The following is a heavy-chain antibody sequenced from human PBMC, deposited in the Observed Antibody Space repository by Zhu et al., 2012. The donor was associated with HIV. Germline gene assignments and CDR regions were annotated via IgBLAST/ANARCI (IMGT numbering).Heavy chain of an antibody. Sequence: QVQLQESGPGLVKPSETLSLTCAVSGGSISSSSYYWGWIRQPPGKGLEWIGSIYYSGTPYYNPSLKSRVTISVDTSKNQFSLKLSSVTATDTAVYYCARSSGVRVAGKLDYWGQGTLVTVSS. CDR3: ARSSGVRVAGKLDY. V-gene: IGHV4-39*01. D-gene: IGHD6-19*01. CDR1: GGSISSSSYY. CDR2: IYYSGTP. J-gene: IGHJ4*02.